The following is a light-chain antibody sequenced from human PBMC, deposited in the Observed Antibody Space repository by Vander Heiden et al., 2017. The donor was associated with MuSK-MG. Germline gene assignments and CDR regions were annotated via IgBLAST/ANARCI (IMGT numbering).Light chain of an antibody. Sequence: DVVMTQSPLSLPVTLGQPASISCRSSQSLVDSDGNINLNWFLQRPGQSPRRLIYGVSNRDSGVPDRFSGSGSGTDFTLKISRVEAEDVGDYYCRQGTHWPWTFGQGTTVEVK. CDR1: QSLVDSDGNIN. J-gene: IGKJ1*01. CDR3: RQGTHWPWT. CDR2: GVS. V-gene: IGKV2-30*01.